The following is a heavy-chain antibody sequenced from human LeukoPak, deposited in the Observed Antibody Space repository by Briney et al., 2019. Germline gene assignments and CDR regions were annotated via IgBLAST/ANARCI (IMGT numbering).Heavy chain of an antibody. D-gene: IGHD3-10*01. CDR1: GYTFTGYY. V-gene: IGHV1-2*02. CDR3: ARYVRVRRFGELPFGY. J-gene: IGHJ4*02. CDR2: INPNSGGT. Sequence: ASVKVSCKASGYTFTGYYMHWVRQAPGQGLEWMGWINPNSGGTNYAQKFQGRVTMTRDTSISTAYMELSRLRSDDTAVHYCARYVRVRRFGELPFGYWGQGTLVTVSS.